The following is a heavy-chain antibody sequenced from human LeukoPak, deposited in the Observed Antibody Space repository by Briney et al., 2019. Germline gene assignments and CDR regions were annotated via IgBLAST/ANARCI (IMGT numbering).Heavy chain of an antibody. CDR1: GYTFTNFG. CDR2: ISAYNGNT. Sequence: ASVKVSCKASGYTFTNFGISWVRQAPGQGLEWMGWISAYNGNTNYAQRLQGRVTMTTDTSTSTAYMELRSLRSEDTAVYYCADGVVIKGTYGMDVWGQGTTVTVSS. J-gene: IGHJ6*02. D-gene: IGHD3-3*01. V-gene: IGHV1-18*01. CDR3: ADGVVIKGTYGMDV.